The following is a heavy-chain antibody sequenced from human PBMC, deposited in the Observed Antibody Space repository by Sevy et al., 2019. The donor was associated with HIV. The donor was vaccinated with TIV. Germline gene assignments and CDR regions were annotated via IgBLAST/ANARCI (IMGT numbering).Heavy chain of an antibody. Sequence: GGSLRLSCAASGFTFSNYGIHWVRQAPGKGLEWVAVTWYDGNNKNYTDSVKGRFTISRDNSKKTLYLQVNSLRAEDTAVYYCAIGPLRYCSSTNCYEGDYYYYGMDVWGHGTTDTVSS. V-gene: IGHV3-33*01. CDR2: TWYDGNNK. J-gene: IGHJ6*02. D-gene: IGHD2-2*01. CDR1: GFTFSNYG. CDR3: AIGPLRYCSSTNCYEGDYYYYGMDV.